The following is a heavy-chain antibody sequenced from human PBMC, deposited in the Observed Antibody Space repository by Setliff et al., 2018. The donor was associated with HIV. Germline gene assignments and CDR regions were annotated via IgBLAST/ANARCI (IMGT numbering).Heavy chain of an antibody. J-gene: IGHJ6*02. CDR1: AASIRSHY. V-gene: IGHV4-59*11. CDR3: ARGDGYRANDAYYDTGMDV. Sequence: SETLSLTCTVSAASIRSHYWSWIRQSPGKGLEWIGNFYYTGSTDYNPSFKSRVTISVDTSKNQFSLKLSSVTAADTAVYYCARGDGYRANDAYYDTGMDVWGQGITVTVSS. D-gene: IGHD5-12*01. CDR2: FYYTGST.